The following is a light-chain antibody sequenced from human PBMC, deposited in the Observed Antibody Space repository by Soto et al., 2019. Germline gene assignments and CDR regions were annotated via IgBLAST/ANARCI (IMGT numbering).Light chain of an antibody. J-gene: IGKJ1*01. CDR1: QSVSSSY. CDR3: HQYGSSPWT. V-gene: IGKV3-20*01. Sequence: EIVLTQSPGTLSVSPGERATLSCRASQSVSSSYLTWLQHRPGQSPRLLIYGASSRATGIPDRFSGSGSGTDFTLTISRLEPEDSAVYYCHQYGSSPWTFGQGTKV. CDR2: GAS.